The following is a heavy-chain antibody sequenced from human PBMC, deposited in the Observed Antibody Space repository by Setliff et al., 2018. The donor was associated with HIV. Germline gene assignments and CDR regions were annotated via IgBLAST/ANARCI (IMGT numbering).Heavy chain of an antibody. V-gene: IGHV4-30-4*08. J-gene: IGHJ4*02. CDR3: VRDDYGYNGKGFDY. CDR2: IYYSGSS. CDR1: GGSINSGDYY. D-gene: IGHD4-17*01. Sequence: SETLSLTCAVSGGSINSGDYYWSWIRQPPGKGLEWIGYIYYSGSSYYKSSLKSRVTISIDTSNNQISLRLSSVTAADTAMYYCVRDDYGYNGKGFDYWGPGTQVTVSS.